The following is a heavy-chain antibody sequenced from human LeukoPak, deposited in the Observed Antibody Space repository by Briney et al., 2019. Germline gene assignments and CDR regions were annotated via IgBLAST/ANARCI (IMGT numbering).Heavy chain of an antibody. CDR2: IYQSGST. V-gene: IGHV4-31*03. D-gene: IGHD3-10*01. CDR1: GGPISSGGYF. Sequence: SETLSLTCTVSGGPISSGGYFWSWLRQHQGTGLEWIGYIYQSGSTYYNPSLKSRATISVDTSKNQFSLKLSSVTAADTAVYYCARGIIGSFDPWGQGTLVTVSS. CDR3: ARGIIGSFDP. J-gene: IGHJ5*02.